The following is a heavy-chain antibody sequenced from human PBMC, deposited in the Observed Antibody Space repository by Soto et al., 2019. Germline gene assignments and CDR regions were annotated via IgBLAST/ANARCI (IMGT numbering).Heavy chain of an antibody. CDR2: MSGSGSSE. CDR3: VKDQGGIAAAGTWVTANYYFGMDV. V-gene: IGHV3-64D*06. J-gene: IGHJ6*02. D-gene: IGHD6-13*01. CDR1: GFTFSYHY. Sequence: GGSLRLSCAASGFTFSYHYMAWIRQAPGKGLEIVAHMSGSGSSEDYGDSVKGRFTISRDNSKNTLYLQMSSLRAEDTAVYYCVKDQGGIAAAGTWVTANYYFGMDVWGQGTTVTVSS.